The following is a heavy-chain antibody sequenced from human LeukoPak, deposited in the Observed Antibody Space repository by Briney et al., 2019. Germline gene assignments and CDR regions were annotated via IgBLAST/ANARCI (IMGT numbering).Heavy chain of an antibody. CDR1: GYIFTDYY. D-gene: IGHD1-20*01. V-gene: IGHV1-2*02. J-gene: IGHJ5*02. Sequence: ASVKVSCKASGYIFTDYYMHWVRQAPGQGLEWVGCINPNSGGTDSAQKFQGRVTMTRDTSISTAYMELISLRSDDTAAYYCARGYNWNDGVDPWGQGTLVTVSS. CDR3: ARGYNWNDGVDP. CDR2: INPNSGGT.